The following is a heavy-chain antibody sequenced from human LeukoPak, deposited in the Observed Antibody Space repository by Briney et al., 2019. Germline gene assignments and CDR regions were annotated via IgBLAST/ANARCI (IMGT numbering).Heavy chain of an antibody. D-gene: IGHD6-19*01. V-gene: IGHV4-39*01. Sequence: PSETLSLTCTASGGSISSSSYYWGWIRQPPGKGLEWIGSIYYSGSTYYNPSLKSRVTISVDTSKNQFSLKLSSVTAADTAVYYCARSVAGNYYFDYWGQGTLVTVSS. J-gene: IGHJ4*02. CDR3: ARSVAGNYYFDY. CDR2: IYYSGST. CDR1: GGSISSSSYY.